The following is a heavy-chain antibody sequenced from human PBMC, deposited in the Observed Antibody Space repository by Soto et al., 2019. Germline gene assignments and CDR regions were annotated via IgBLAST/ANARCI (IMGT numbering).Heavy chain of an antibody. V-gene: IGHV4-59*01. J-gene: IGHJ5*02. CDR3: ARGLASFYDSSGSPNWFDP. CDR2: IYYSGST. Sequence: SETLSLTCTVSSGSISSYYWSWIRQPPGKGLEWIGYIYYSGSTNSNPSLKSRVTISVDTSKNQFSLKLVSVTAADTAVYYCARGLASFYDSSGSPNWFDPWGQGTLVTVSS. CDR1: SGSISSYY. D-gene: IGHD3-22*01.